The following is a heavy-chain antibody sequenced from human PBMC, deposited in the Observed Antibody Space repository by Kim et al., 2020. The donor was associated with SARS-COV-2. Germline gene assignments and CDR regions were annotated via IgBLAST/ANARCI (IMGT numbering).Heavy chain of an antibody. CDR3: AKDRYSSGWYYFDY. Sequence: ADTVEGRVTISRDNSKNTLYLQMNSLRAEDTAVYYCAKDRYSSGWYYFDYWGQGTLVTVSA. D-gene: IGHD6-19*01. V-gene: IGHV3-23*01. J-gene: IGHJ4*02.